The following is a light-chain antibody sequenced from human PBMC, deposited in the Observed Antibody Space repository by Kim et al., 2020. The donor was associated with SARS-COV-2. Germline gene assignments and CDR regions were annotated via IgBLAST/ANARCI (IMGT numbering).Light chain of an antibody. CDR3: ETWDDGLSAGV. CDR2: DNN. Sequence: NAVSWYQQLPGTAPKLLIYDNNKRPSGIPDRFSGSKSGTSATLDIAGLQTGDEADYYCETWDDGLSAGVFGGGTKVTVL. J-gene: IGLJ2*01. V-gene: IGLV1-51*01.